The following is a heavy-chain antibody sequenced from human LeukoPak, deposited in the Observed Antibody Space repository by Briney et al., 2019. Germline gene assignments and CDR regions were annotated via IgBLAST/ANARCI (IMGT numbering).Heavy chain of an antibody. V-gene: IGHV4-61*02. CDR2: IYTSGST. J-gene: IGHJ3*02. CDR3: ARVSYDSSGYYSSAFAFDI. D-gene: IGHD3-22*01. Sequence: SETLSLTCTVSGGSISSGSYYWSWIRQPAGKGLEWIGRIYTSGSTNYNPSLKSRVTISVDTSKNQFSLKPSSVTAADTAVYYCARVSYDSSGYYSSAFAFDIWGQGTMVTVSS. CDR1: GGSISSGSYY.